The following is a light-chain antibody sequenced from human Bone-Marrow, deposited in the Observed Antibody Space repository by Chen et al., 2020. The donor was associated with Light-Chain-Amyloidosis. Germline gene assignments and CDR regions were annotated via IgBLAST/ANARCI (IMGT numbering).Light chain of an antibody. CDR1: SSNIGAGYD. CDR3: QSYDSSLSAWV. J-gene: IGLJ3*02. CDR2: GNS. V-gene: IGLV1-40*01. Sequence: QSVLTQPPSVSGAPGQRVTISCTGSSSNIGAGYDVHWYQHLPGTAPKLPIDGNSNRPSGVPDRFAGAKSGTSASLAITGLQAEDEADYYCQSYDSSLSAWVFGGGTKLTVL.